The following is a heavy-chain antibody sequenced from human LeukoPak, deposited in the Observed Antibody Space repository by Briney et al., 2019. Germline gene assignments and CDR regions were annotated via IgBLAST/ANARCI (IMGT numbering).Heavy chain of an antibody. CDR2: INPNSGGT. V-gene: IGHV1-2*02. CDR1: GYTFTGYY. CDR3: ARGYGSGSYFARSPFDY. D-gene: IGHD3-10*01. Sequence: ASVKVSCKASGYTFTGYYMHWVRQAPGQGLEWMGWINPNSGGTNYAQKFQGRVTMTRDTSISTVYMELSRLRSDDTAVYYCARGYGSGSYFARSPFDYWGQGTLVTVSS. J-gene: IGHJ4*02.